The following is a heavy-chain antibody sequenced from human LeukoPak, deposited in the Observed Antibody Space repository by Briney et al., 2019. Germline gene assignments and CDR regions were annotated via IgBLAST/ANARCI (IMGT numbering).Heavy chain of an antibody. CDR2: ISSSGSTI. CDR1: GFTFSDYY. CDR3: ARDLGPFSILTGFFDY. V-gene: IGHV3-11*01. J-gene: IGHJ4*02. Sequence: AGGSLRLSCAASGFTFSDYYMSWIRQAPGKGLEWVPYISSSGSTIYYADSVKGRFTISRDNAKNSLYLQMNSLRAEDTAVYYCARDLGPFSILTGFFDYWGQGTLVTVSS. D-gene: IGHD3-9*01.